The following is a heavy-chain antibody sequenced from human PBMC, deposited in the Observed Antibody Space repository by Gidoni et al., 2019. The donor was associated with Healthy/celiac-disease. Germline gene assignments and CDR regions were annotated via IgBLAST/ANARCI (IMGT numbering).Heavy chain of an antibody. CDR1: GRSISSSNW. CDR2: IYHSGST. V-gene: IGHV4-4*02. Sequence: QVQLQESGPGLVKPSGTLSLTCAVSGRSISSSNWWSWVRQPPGKGLDWIGEIYHSGSTNYNPSLKSRVTISVDKSKNQFSLKLSSGTAADTAVYYCASRRIQLWGNYFDYWGQGTLVTVSS. D-gene: IGHD5-18*01. CDR3: ASRRIQLWGNYFDY. J-gene: IGHJ4*02.